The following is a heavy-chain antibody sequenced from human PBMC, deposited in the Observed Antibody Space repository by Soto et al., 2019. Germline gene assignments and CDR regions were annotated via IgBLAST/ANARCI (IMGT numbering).Heavy chain of an antibody. CDR1: GYTFTSYA. D-gene: IGHD3-3*01. J-gene: IGHJ4*02. V-gene: IGHV1-3*01. Sequence: QVQLVQSGAEVKKPGASVKVSCKASGYTFTSYAMHWVRQAPGQRLEWMGCINAGNGNTKYSQKFQGRVTITRDTSASTAYMELSILRSEDTAVYYCARERDFWSGYYLDYWGQGTLVTVSS. CDR2: INAGNGNT. CDR3: ARERDFWSGYYLDY.